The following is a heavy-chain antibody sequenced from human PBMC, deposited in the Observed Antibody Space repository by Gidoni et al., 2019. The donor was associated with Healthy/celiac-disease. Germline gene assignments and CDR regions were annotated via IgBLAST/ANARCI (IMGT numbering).Heavy chain of an antibody. D-gene: IGHD3-22*01. CDR1: VFTFSRYA. J-gene: IGHJ4*02. CDR2: ISYDGSNK. Sequence: QVQLVESGVGVVQPGRSLRLSCAASVFTFSRYAMHWVREAPGKGLVWVSVISYDGSNKYYADSVKGRFTISRDNSKNTLYLQMNSLRAEDTAVYYCARGDYDSSGYYLDYWGQGTLVTVSS. V-gene: IGHV3-30-3*01. CDR3: ARGDYDSSGYYLDY.